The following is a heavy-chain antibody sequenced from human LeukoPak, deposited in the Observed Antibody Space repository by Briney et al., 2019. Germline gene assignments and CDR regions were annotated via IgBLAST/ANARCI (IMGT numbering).Heavy chain of an antibody. D-gene: IGHD2-2*01. Sequence: ASVKVSCKASGGTFSSYAISWVRQAPGQGLEWMGGIIPIFGTANYAQKFQGRVTITADESTSTAYMELSSLRSEDTAVYYCASALDCSSTSCSGRVAFDIWGQGTLVTVSS. CDR1: GGTFSSYA. J-gene: IGHJ4*02. V-gene: IGHV1-69*01. CDR3: ASALDCSSTSCSGRVAFDI. CDR2: IIPIFGTA.